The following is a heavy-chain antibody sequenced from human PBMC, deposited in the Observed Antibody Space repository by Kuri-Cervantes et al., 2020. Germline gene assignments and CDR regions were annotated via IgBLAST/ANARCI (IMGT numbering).Heavy chain of an antibody. CDR1: GGSVSSDFNY. D-gene: IGHD2-8*01. CDR2: MSTITGN. V-gene: IGHV4-61*03. Sequence: SETLSLTCSVSGGSVSSDFNYWSWIRQPPGKGLEWIGSMSTITGNRYSPSLRGRVTISRDTSKNHFSLKMTSVTAADTDVYYCVRGPGVYWGRGTLVTVSS. CDR3: VRGPGVY. J-gene: IGHJ4*02.